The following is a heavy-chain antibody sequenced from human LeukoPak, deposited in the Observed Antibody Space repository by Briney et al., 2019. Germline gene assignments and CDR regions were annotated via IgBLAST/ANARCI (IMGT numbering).Heavy chain of an antibody. CDR2: IFDGKTI. CDR1: GESLNYYY. J-gene: IGHJ4*02. V-gene: IGHV4-34*12. Sequence: PSDTLSLTCAVYGESLNYYYWSWTRQSPGKGLEWIGDIFDGKTINYNPSLKSRVTISAATSSQQFSLNLKSVTAADTAVYFCAGGAWAARLNSWAQGALVIVSS. CDR3: AGGAWAARLNS. D-gene: IGHD4-23*01.